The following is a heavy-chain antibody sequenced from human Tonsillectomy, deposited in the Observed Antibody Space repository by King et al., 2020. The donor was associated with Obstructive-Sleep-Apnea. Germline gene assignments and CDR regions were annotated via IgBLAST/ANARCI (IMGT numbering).Heavy chain of an antibody. CDR1: GFTFGDYS. Sequence: VQLVESGGGLVQPGRSLRLSCTASGFTFGDYSMSWFRQAPGKGLEWVGFIGSKAYGGATEYTASVKGRFTITRDNSKSIANLQMNSLKTEDKAVYYCTRGGNYLGRFGYWGQGTLVTVSS. CDR3: TRGGNYLGRFGY. J-gene: IGHJ4*02. CDR2: IGSKAYGGAT. D-gene: IGHD2/OR15-2a*01. V-gene: IGHV3-49*01.